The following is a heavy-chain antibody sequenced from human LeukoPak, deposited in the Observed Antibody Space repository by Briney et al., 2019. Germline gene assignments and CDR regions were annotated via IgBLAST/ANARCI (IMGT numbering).Heavy chain of an antibody. D-gene: IGHD5-24*01. CDR3: ARDLRDGYNSNYFDY. Sequence: GGSLRLSCAASGFTFSSYSMNWVRQAPGKGLEWVSSISSSSSYIYYADLVKGRFTISRDNAKNSLYLQMNSLRAEDTAVYYCARDLRDGYNSNYFDYWGQGTLVTVSS. CDR2: ISSSSSYI. CDR1: GFTFSSYS. J-gene: IGHJ4*02. V-gene: IGHV3-21*01.